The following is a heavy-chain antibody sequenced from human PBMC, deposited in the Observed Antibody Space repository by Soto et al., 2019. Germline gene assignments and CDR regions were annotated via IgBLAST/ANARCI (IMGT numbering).Heavy chain of an antibody. V-gene: IGHV4-34*01. CDR3: ARAPKVSGSSQTRRDF. CDR1: SGSFSGFY. D-gene: IGHD6-6*01. J-gene: IGHJ4*02. CDR2: ISQSGST. Sequence: SETLSLTCSIYSGSFSGFYWSWIRQPPGKRLEWIGEISQSGSTNYNPSLKSRVSISVDTSENQFSLNLTSVTAADTAVYYCARAPKVSGSSQTRRDFWGQGALVTVSS.